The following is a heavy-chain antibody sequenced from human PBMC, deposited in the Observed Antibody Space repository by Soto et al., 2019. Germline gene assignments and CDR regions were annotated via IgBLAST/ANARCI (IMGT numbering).Heavy chain of an antibody. Sequence: ASVKVSCKASGYTFTSYGISWVRQAPGQGLEWMGWISAYNGNTNYAQKLQGRVTMTTDTSTSTAYMELRSLRSDDTAVYYCARVGATTEYYYGMDVWGQGTTVTVSS. J-gene: IGHJ6*02. D-gene: IGHD1-26*01. V-gene: IGHV1-18*01. CDR1: GYTFTSYG. CDR3: ARVGATTEYYYGMDV. CDR2: ISAYNGNT.